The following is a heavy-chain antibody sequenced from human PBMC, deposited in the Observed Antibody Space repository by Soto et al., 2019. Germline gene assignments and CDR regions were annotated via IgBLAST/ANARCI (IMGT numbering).Heavy chain of an antibody. CDR3: ARGVVEAVAGTPQQVKHRRNPHFDY. J-gene: IGHJ4*02. V-gene: IGHV3-30-3*01. Sequence: QVQLVESGGGVVQPGRSLRLSCAASGFTFSSYAMHWVRQAPGKGLEWVAVISYDGSNKYYADSVKGRFTISRDNSKNTLYLQMNSLRAEDTAVYYCARGVVEAVAGTPQQVKHRRNPHFDYWGQGTLVTVSS. CDR1: GFTFSSYA. CDR2: ISYDGSNK. D-gene: IGHD6-19*01.